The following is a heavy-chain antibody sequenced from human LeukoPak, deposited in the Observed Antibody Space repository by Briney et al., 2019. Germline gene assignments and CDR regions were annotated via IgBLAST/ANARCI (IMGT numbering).Heavy chain of an antibody. V-gene: IGHV3-9*01. Sequence: AGGSLRLSCAASGFTFDDYAMHWVRQAPGKGLEWVSGINWNSGSIGYADSVKGRFTISRDNAKNSLYLQMNSLRAEDTALYYCAKDIATGNRLYYFDYWGQGTLVTVSS. CDR2: INWNSGSI. CDR1: GFTFDDYA. CDR3: AKDIATGNRLYYFDY. D-gene: IGHD1-14*01. J-gene: IGHJ4*02.